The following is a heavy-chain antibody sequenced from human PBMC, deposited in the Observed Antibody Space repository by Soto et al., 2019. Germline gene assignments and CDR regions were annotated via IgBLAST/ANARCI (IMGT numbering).Heavy chain of an antibody. Sequence: SETLSLTCTVSGGSISSYYWSWFRQPPGKGLEWIGYIYNSGSTNYNPSIKSRVTVSVDTSKNQFSLRLSSVTATDTAVYYCQRVNQLPYGWGQGTLVTVSS. CDR3: QRVNQLPYG. CDR2: IYNSGST. J-gene: IGHJ4*02. D-gene: IGHD2-2*01. V-gene: IGHV4-59*01. CDR1: GGSISSYY.